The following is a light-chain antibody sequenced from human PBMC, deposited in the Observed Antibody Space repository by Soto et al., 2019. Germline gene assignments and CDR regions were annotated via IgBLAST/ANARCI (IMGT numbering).Light chain of an antibody. CDR3: CSYAGINNVI. CDR1: TSDVGGYDY. J-gene: IGLJ2*01. CDR2: EVT. V-gene: IGLV2-8*01. Sequence: QSALTQPPSASGSPGQSVTISCTGTTSDVGGYDYVSWYQQQSGKAPKLIIYEVTKRPSGVPDRFSGSKSGNTASLTVSGLQAEDEADYYCCSYAGINNVIFGAGTQRTVL.